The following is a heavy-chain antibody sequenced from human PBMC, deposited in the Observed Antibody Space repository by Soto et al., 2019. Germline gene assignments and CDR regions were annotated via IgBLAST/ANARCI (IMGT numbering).Heavy chain of an antibody. CDR1: GFTVSSNY. V-gene: IGHV3-66*01. CDR3: ARDGRFGELLSYYYYYYMDV. CDR2: IYSGGST. D-gene: IGHD3-10*01. J-gene: IGHJ6*03. Sequence: EVQLVESGGGLVQPGGSLRLSCAASGFTVSSNYMSWVRQAPGKGLEWVSVIYSGGSTYYADSVKGRFTISRDNSKITLYLQMNSLRAEDTAVYYCARDGRFGELLSYYYYYYMDVWGKGTTVTVSS.